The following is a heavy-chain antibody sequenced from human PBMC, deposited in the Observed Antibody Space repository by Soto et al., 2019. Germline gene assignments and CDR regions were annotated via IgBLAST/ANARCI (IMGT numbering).Heavy chain of an antibody. V-gene: IGHV3-33*01. J-gene: IGHJ4*02. CDR3: ARDCAGYSSGWYQRGGFDY. CDR2: IWYDGSNK. Sequence: QVQLVESGGGVVQPGRSLRLSCAASGFTFSSYGMHWVRQAPGKGLEWVAVIWYDGSNKYYADSVKGRFTISRDNSKXXLXLQMNGLRAEDTAVYYCARDCAGYSSGWYQRGGFDYWGQGTLVTVSS. D-gene: IGHD6-19*01. CDR1: GFTFSSYG.